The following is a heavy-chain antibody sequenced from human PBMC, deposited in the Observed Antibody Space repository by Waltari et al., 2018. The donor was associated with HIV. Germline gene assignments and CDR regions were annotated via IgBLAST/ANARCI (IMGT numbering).Heavy chain of an antibody. D-gene: IGHD5-18*01. J-gene: IGHJ4*02. CDR2: IYTSGST. Sequence: QVQLQESGPGLVKPSQTLSLTCTVSGGSISRRNYYWNWIRQPAGKGLEWIGRIYTSGSTNYNPSLKSRVTISVDTSKNQFSLKLSSVTAADTAVYYCAREDTAMVYYFDYWGQGTLVTVSS. CDR3: AREDTAMVYYFDY. CDR1: GGSISRRNYY. V-gene: IGHV4-61*02.